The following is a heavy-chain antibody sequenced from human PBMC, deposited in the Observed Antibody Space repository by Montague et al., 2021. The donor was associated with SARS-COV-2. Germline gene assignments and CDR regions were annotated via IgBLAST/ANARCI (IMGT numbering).Heavy chain of an antibody. CDR3: ARHSGRDTIFGVVIIFDAFDI. V-gene: IGHV4-39*01. CDR1: GGSISSSNYY. D-gene: IGHD3-3*01. J-gene: IGHJ3*02. CDR2: IYYSGST. Sequence: SETLSLTCTVSGGSISSSNYYWGWIRQPTGKGLAWIGSIYYSGSTYYTPSLKSRVTISVDTSKNQFSLRLSSVTAADTAVYYCARHSGRDTIFGVVIIFDAFDIWGPGTMVTVAS.